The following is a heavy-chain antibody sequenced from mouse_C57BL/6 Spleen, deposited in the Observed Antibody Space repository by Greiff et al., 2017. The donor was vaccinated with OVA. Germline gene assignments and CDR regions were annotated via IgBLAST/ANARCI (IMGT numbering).Heavy chain of an antibody. CDR3: ARRGAMITTRVYYAMDY. J-gene: IGHJ4*01. CDR1: GYAFSSYW. D-gene: IGHD2-4*01. Sequence: QVQLQQSGAELVKPGASVKISCKASGYAFSSYWMNWVKQRPGKGLEWIGQIYPGDGDTNYNGKFKGKATLTADKSSSTAYMQLSSLTSEDSAVYFCARRGAMITTRVYYAMDYWGQGTSVTVSS. V-gene: IGHV1-80*01. CDR2: IYPGDGDT.